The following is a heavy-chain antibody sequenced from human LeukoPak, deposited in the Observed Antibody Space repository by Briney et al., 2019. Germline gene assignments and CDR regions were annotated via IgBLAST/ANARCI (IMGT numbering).Heavy chain of an antibody. Sequence: ASVKVSCKASGYTFTGYYMHWVRQAPGQGLEWMGRINPNSGGTNYAQKIQGRVTMTRDTSISTAYMELSRLRSDDTAVYYCARDWGYGSVKFDYWGQGTLVTVSS. J-gene: IGHJ4*02. D-gene: IGHD3-10*01. CDR3: ARDWGYGSVKFDY. CDR1: GYTFTGYY. CDR2: INPNSGGT. V-gene: IGHV1-2*06.